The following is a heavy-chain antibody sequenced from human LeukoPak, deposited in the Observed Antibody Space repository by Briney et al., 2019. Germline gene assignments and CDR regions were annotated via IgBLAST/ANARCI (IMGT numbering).Heavy chain of an antibody. CDR3: ARDANYYGSGSYSYYFDY. CDR1: GYTFTSYY. D-gene: IGHD3-10*01. CDR2: INPSGGST. J-gene: IGHJ4*02. Sequence: ASVKVSCKASGYTFTSYYMHWVRQAPGQGLEWMGIINPSGGSTSYAQKFQGRVAMTRGTSTSTVYMELSSLRSEDTAVYYCARDANYYGSGSYSYYFDYWGQGTLVTVSS. V-gene: IGHV1-46*01.